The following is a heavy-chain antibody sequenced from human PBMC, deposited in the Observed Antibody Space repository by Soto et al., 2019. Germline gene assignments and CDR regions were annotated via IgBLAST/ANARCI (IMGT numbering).Heavy chain of an antibody. Sequence: EVQLVESGGGLVKPGGSLRLSCAASGFTFSSYSMNWVRQAPGKGLEWVSSISSSSSYIYYADSVKGRFTISRDNAKNSLYLQMNSLRAEDTAVYYCARPPNCYDSRGYYGYWGQGTLVTVSS. V-gene: IGHV3-21*01. CDR3: ARPPNCYDSRGYYGY. CDR2: ISSSSSYI. D-gene: IGHD3-22*01. CDR1: GFTFSSYS. J-gene: IGHJ4*02.